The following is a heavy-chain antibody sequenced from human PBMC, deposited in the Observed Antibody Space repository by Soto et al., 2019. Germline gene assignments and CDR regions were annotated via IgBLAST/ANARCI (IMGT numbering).Heavy chain of an antibody. J-gene: IGHJ6*03. D-gene: IGHD1-7*01. CDR1: GGSFSGYY. CDR3: ARGFPTVSITGTTDYYYMDV. V-gene: IGHV4-34*01. Sequence: QVQLQQWGAGLLKPSETLSLTCAVSGGSFSGYYWSWIRQPPGKGQEWIGEINHSGSTNYNPSLKSRVTISVDTSKNQFSLKLSSVTAADTAVYYCARGFPTVSITGTTDYYYMDVWGKGTTVTVSS. CDR2: INHSGST.